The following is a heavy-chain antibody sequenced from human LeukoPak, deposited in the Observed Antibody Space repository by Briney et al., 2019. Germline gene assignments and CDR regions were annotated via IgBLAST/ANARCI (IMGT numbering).Heavy chain of an antibody. V-gene: IGHV4-31*03. CDR1: VGSITSGGYY. CDR3: ARERGDTAMFRFIDC. D-gene: IGHD5-18*01. J-gene: IGHJ4*02. Sequence: SQTLSLTCTVSVGSITSGGYYWTWIRQFPGKGLEWIGFIYLDGGTYYNPSLKSRVTMSVDTSNIQFSLKLSSVMAADTAVYYCARERGDTAMFRFIDCWGQGTLVTVSS. CDR2: IYLDGGT.